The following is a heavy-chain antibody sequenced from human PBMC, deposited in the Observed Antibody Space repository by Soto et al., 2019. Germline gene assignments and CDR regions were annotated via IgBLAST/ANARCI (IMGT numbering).Heavy chain of an antibody. Sequence: LRLSCAASGFTFSSYEMNWVRQAPGKGLEWVSYISSSGSTIYYADSVKGRFTISRDNAKNSLYLQMNSLRAEDTAVYYCARDRSSSSWYYYYGMDVWGQGTTVTVSS. CDR2: ISSSGSTI. D-gene: IGHD6-13*01. CDR3: ARDRSSSSWYYYYGMDV. V-gene: IGHV3-48*03. J-gene: IGHJ6*02. CDR1: GFTFSSYE.